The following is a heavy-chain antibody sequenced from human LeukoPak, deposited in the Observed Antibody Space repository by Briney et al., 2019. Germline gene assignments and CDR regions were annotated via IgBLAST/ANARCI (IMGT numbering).Heavy chain of an antibody. D-gene: IGHD6-13*01. CDR2: IYHSGST. CDR1: GGSISSSNW. J-gene: IGHJ4*02. V-gene: IGHV4-4*02. Sequence: PSETLSLTCAVSGGSISSSNWWSWVRQPPGKGLEWIGEIYHSGSTNYNPSLKSRVTISIDTSRNQFSLKLSSVTAADTAVYYCARGAHEAAGVLNYWGQGSLVTVSS. CDR3: ARGAHEAAGVLNY.